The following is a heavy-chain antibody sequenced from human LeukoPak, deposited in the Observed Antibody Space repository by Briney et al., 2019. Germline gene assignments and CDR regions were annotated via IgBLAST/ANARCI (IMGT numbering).Heavy chain of an antibody. CDR3: AKDRYDSSGYYYDD. CDR2: ISSSSSYI. Sequence: PGGSLRLSCAASGFTFSSYSMNWVRQAPGKGLEWVSSISSSSSYIYYADSVKGRFTISRDNAKNSLYLQMNSLRAEDTAVYYCAKDRYDSSGYYYDDWGQGTLVTVSS. V-gene: IGHV3-21*04. D-gene: IGHD3-22*01. CDR1: GFTFSSYS. J-gene: IGHJ4*02.